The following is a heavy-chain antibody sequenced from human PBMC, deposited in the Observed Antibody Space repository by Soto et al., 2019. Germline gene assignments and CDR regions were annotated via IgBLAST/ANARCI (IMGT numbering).Heavy chain of an antibody. V-gene: IGHV4-34*01. CDR3: ARGGAGGTENWFDP. CDR1: GGSFSGYY. CDR2: IKHSGST. Sequence: QVQLQQWGAGLLKPSETLSLTCAVYGGSFSGYYRSWIRQPPGKGLEGIGEIKHSGSTNYNPSLKSRVTISVDTSKNQFSLKLSSVTASDTAVYYCARGGAGGTENWFDPWGLGTLVTVSS. D-gene: IGHD1-26*01. J-gene: IGHJ5*02.